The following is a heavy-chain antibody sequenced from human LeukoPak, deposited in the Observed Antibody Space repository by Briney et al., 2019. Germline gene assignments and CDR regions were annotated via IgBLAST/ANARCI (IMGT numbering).Heavy chain of an antibody. J-gene: IGHJ4*02. V-gene: IGHV3-64*01. CDR1: GFTFSSYA. CDR2: ISSNGYST. CDR3: AKDGWLESGRTPFYFDS. D-gene: IGHD3-10*01. Sequence: PGGSLRLSCAASGFTFSSYAMHWVRQAPGKGLEYVSAISSNGYSTYYANSVKGRFAISRDNARNSLYLQMSSLRVEDTAVYYCAKDGWLESGRTPFYFDSWGQGTLVTVSS.